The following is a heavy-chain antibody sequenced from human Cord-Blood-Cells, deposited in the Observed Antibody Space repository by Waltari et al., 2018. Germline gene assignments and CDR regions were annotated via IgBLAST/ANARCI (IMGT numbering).Heavy chain of an antibody. CDR2: IIPIFGTA. CDR3: AIRDYDILTGYYNY. V-gene: IGHV1-69*01. D-gene: IGHD3-9*01. J-gene: IGHJ4*02. CDR1: GGPFSSYA. Sequence: QVQLVQSGAEVKKPGSSVKVSCKASGGPFSSYAISWVRQAPGQGLEWMGGIIPIFGTANYAQKFQGRVTMSADESTSTAYMELSSLRSEDTAVYYCAIRDYDILTGYYNYWGQGTLVTVSS.